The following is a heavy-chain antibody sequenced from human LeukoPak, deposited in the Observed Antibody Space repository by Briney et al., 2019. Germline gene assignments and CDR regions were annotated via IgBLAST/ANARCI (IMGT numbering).Heavy chain of an antibody. J-gene: IGHJ4*02. CDR2: IKSDGSSA. CDR3: AKDFPLYGSGSSAFDY. CDR1: GFSFSSSW. V-gene: IGHV3-74*01. D-gene: IGHD3-10*01. Sequence: GGSLRLSCAASGFSFSSSWMHWVRQAPGKGLVWISRIKSDGSSASYADSVKGRFTISRDNSKNTLYLQMNSLRAEDTAVYYCAKDFPLYGSGSSAFDYWGQGTLATVSS.